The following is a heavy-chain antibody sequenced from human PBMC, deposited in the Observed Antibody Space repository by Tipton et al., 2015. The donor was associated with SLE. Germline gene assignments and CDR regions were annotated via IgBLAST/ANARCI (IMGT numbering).Heavy chain of an antibody. D-gene: IGHD3-16*01. Sequence: TLSLTCAVYGGSFSGYYWSWIRQPPGKGLEWIGEINHSGSTNYNPSLKSRVTISVDTSKNQFSLKLSSVTAADTAVYYCARGGDYDYIWGNFDYWGQGTLVTVSS. CDR2: INHSGST. V-gene: IGHV4-34*01. J-gene: IGHJ4*02. CDR3: ARGGDYDYIWGNFDY. CDR1: GGSFSGYY.